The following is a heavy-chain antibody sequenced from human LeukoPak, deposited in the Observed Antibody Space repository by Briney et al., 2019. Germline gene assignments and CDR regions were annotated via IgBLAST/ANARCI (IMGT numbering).Heavy chain of an antibody. V-gene: IGHV3-23*01. J-gene: IGHJ4*02. Sequence: PGGSLRLSCAASGFTFSSSAMSWVRQAPGKGLEWVSAISNNGGYTHYADSVQGRFTISRDNSKSTLCLQMNSLRAEDTAVYYCTTLTGSTRHFDDWGQGTLVTV. CDR3: TTLTGSTRHFDD. CDR2: ISNNGGYT. D-gene: IGHD1-20*01. CDR1: GFTFSSSA.